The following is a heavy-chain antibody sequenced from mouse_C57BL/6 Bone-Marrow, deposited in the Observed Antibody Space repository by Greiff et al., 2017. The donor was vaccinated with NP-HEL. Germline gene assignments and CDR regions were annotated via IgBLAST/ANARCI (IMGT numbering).Heavy chain of an antibody. J-gene: IGHJ2*01. CDR2: IRNKANGYTT. V-gene: IGHV7-3*01. Sequence: EVKLEESGGGLVQPGGSLSLSCAASGFTFTDYYMSWVRQPPGKALEWLGFIRNKANGYTTEYSASVTGRFTISRDNSQSILYLQMNALRAEDSATYYCARYIRTFFDYWGQGTTLTVSS. CDR3: ARYIRTFFDY. CDR1: GFTFTDYY.